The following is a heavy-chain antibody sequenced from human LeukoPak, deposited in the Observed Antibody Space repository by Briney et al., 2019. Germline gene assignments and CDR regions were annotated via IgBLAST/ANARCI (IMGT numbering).Heavy chain of an antibody. CDR1: GYTFTGYY. J-gene: IGHJ5*02. Sequence: SVKVSCKASGYTFTGYYMHWVRQAPGQGLEWMGGIIPIFGTANYAQKFQGRVTITADKSTSTAYMELSSLRSEDTAVYYCARAEGGSSSWYRRWFDPWGQGTLVTVSS. CDR3: ARAEGGSSSWYRRWFDP. D-gene: IGHD6-13*01. V-gene: IGHV1-69*06. CDR2: IIPIFGTA.